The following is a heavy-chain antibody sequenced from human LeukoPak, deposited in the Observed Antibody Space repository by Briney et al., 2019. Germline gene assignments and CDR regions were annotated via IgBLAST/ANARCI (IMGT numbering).Heavy chain of an antibody. CDR2: IIPIFGTA. D-gene: IGHD6-6*01. V-gene: IGHV1-69*05. CDR1: GGNFSSYA. Sequence: GASVNVSCKASGGNFSSYAISWVRQASGQGLEWMGGIIPIFGTANYAQKFQGRVTITTDESTSTAYMELSSLRSEDTAVYYCARLSSSWGAFDIWGRGTMVTVSS. J-gene: IGHJ3*02. CDR3: ARLSSSWGAFDI.